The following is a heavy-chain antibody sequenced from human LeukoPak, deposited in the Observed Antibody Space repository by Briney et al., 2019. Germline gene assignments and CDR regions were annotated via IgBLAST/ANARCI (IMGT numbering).Heavy chain of an antibody. V-gene: IGHV1-2*02. CDR3: ASTFMVRGVMVYFDY. D-gene: IGHD3-10*01. CDR1: GYTFTGYY. J-gene: IGHJ4*02. CDR2: INPNSCGT. Sequence: ASVKVSCKASGYTFTGYYMHWLRQAPGQGLEWMGWINPNSCGTNYAQKFQGRVTMTRDTSISTAYMELSRLRSDDTAVYYCASTFMVRGVMVYFDYWGQGTLVTVSS.